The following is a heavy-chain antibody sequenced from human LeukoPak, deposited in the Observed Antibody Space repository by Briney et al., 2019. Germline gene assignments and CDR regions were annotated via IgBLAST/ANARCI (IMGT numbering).Heavy chain of an antibody. J-gene: IGHJ6*03. V-gene: IGHV5-51*01. Sequence: GESLKISCKGSGYSFTSYWIGWVRQMPGKGVEWMGFIYPGDSGTRYSPYFQGQLTISADKSISTTYLQWSSLKASNTAMYYCARTKGYYYYYMDVWGKGTTVTVSS. CDR2: IYPGDSGT. CDR3: ARTKGYYYYYMDV. CDR1: GYSFTSYW.